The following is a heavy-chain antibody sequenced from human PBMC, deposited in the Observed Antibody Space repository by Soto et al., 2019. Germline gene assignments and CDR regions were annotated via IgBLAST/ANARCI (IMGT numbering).Heavy chain of an antibody. Sequence: QVQLVQSGAEVKKPGASVKVSCKASGYTFTSYAMHWVRQAPGQRLEWMGWINAGNGNTKYSQKFQGRVTITRDTSASTAYMELSSLRSEDMAVYYCARGSDYGDYYYYMDVWGKGTTVTVSS. J-gene: IGHJ6*03. CDR2: INAGNGNT. V-gene: IGHV1-3*01. D-gene: IGHD4-17*01. CDR3: ARGSDYGDYYYYMDV. CDR1: GYTFTSYA.